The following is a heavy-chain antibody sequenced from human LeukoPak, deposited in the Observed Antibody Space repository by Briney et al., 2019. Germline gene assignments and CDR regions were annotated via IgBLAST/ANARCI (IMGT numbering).Heavy chain of an antibody. CDR1: GYTFTSYD. J-gene: IGHJ3*02. Sequence: ASVKVSCKASGYTFTSYDINWVRQATGQGLEWMGWMNPNSGNTGYAQKFQGRVTTTRNTSISTAYMELSSLRSEDTAVYYCAREPYYDYVWGSDAFDIWGQGTMVTVSS. V-gene: IGHV1-8*01. CDR2: MNPNSGNT. CDR3: AREPYYDYVWGSDAFDI. D-gene: IGHD3-16*01.